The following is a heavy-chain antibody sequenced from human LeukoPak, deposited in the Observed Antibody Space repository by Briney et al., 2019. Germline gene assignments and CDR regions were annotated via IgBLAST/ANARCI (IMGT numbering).Heavy chain of an antibody. D-gene: IGHD3-10*01. CDR3: ASSRYGSTWFDP. Sequence: ASVKVSCKASGYTFTGYYMHWVRQAPGHGLEWMGWINPNSGGTNYAQKFQGWVTMTRDTSISTAYMELSRLRSDDTAVYYCASSRYGSTWFDPWGQGTLVTVSS. CDR1: GYTFTGYY. J-gene: IGHJ5*02. CDR2: INPNSGGT. V-gene: IGHV1-2*04.